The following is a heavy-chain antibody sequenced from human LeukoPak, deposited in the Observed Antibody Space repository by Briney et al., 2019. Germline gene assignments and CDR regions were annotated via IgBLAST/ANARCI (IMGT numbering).Heavy chain of an antibody. CDR1: GGSISTYH. Sequence: KASETLSLTCTVSGGSISTYHWSWIRQPPGKGLEWIGYIYDSETTNHNPSLESRVTISVDRSKNYFSLKLTSVTAADTAVYYCARIKYSDSSGYYYESWGQGTLVTISS. J-gene: IGHJ5*02. D-gene: IGHD3-22*01. CDR3: ARIKYSDSSGYYYES. CDR2: IYDSETT. V-gene: IGHV4-59*01.